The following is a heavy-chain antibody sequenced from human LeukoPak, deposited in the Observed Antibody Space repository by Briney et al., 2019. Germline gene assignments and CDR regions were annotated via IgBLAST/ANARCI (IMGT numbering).Heavy chain of an antibody. CDR1: GFTFSSYS. Sequence: GGSLRLSCAASGFTFSSYSMNWVRQAPGKGLEWVSSISSTSGYIYYADSLKGRFTISRDNAKNSLYLQMNSLRAEDTAVYYCARGYCSGGSCYPRDYWGQGTLVTVSS. D-gene: IGHD2-15*01. J-gene: IGHJ4*02. CDR2: ISSTSGYI. CDR3: ARGYCSGGSCYPRDY. V-gene: IGHV3-21*01.